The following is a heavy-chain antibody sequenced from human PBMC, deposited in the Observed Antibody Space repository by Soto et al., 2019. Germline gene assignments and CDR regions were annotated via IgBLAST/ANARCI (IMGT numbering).Heavy chain of an antibody. CDR1: GGTFSSYA. J-gene: IGHJ5*02. V-gene: IGHV1-69*13. CDR2: IIPIFGTA. D-gene: IGHD1-7*01. CDR3: ARSYANYVWFDP. Sequence: ASVKVSCKASGGTFSSYAISWVRQAPGQGLEWMGGIIPIFGTANYAQKFQGRVTITADESTSTAYMELSSLRSEDTAVYYCARSYANYVWFDPWGQGTLVTVSS.